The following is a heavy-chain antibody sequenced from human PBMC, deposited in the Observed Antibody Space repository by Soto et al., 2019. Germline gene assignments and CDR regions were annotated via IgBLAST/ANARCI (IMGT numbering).Heavy chain of an antibody. J-gene: IGHJ6*02. D-gene: IGHD3-3*01. CDR3: ARLRVQLYYGMDV. Sequence: QVQLVQSGAEVKKPGASVKVSCKASGYNFIGYYIHWVRQAPGQGLQWMGWIDPNNGDTDSAQKFQGRITMTRDTSISTVYMDLSSLRIDDTAIYYCARLRVQLYYGMDVWGQGTTVAVSS. V-gene: IGHV1-2*02. CDR1: GYNFIGYY. CDR2: IDPNNGDT.